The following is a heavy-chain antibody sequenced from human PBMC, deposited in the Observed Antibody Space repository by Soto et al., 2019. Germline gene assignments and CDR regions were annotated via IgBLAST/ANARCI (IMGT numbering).Heavy chain of an antibody. V-gene: IGHV1-18*01. D-gene: IGHD2-15*01. J-gene: IGHJ4*02. CDR1: AYPFTNYA. CDR3: ATGLLGYCSGGSCYSDS. Sequence: QVQLVQSGAEVKKPGASVRVSCQTSAYPFTNYAVSWVRQTPGQGLEWMGWISGDNGNTIYAQKFQGRVTMTTDTSTRKAYMERRSLRSDDTAVYYCATGLLGYCSGGSCYSDSGGQGTLVTVSS. CDR2: ISGDNGNT.